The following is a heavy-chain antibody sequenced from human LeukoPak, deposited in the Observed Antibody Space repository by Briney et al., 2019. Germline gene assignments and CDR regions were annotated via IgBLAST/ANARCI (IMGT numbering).Heavy chain of an antibody. CDR3: ARDWSPYYYDSSGYHY. V-gene: IGHV1-18*04. Sequence: ASVKVSCKTSGDTFSSYAITWVRQAPGQGLEWMGWISAYNGNTNYAQKLQGRVTMTTDTSTSTAYMELRSLRSDDTAVYYCARDWSPYYYDSSGYHYWGQGTLVTVSS. CDR1: GDTFSSYA. D-gene: IGHD3-22*01. CDR2: ISAYNGNT. J-gene: IGHJ4*02.